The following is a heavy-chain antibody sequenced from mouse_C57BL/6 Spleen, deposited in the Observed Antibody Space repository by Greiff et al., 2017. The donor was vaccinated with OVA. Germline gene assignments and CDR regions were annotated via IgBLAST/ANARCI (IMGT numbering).Heavy chain of an antibody. V-gene: IGHV1-55*01. D-gene: IGHD4-1*01. CDR3: ALTGTGYFDY. Sequence: QVQLQQPGAELVKPGASVKMSCKASGYTFTSYWITWVKQRPGQGLEWIGDIYPGSGSTNYNEKFKSKATLTVDKSSSTAYMELRSLTSEDSAVYYCALTGTGYFDYWGQGTTLTVSS. CDR1: GYTFTSYW. J-gene: IGHJ2*01. CDR2: IYPGSGST.